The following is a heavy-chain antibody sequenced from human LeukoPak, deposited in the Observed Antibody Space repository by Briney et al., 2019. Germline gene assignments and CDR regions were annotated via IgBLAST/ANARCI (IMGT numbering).Heavy chain of an antibody. CDR2: ISYDGSNK. Sequence: GGSLRLSCAASGFTFSSYAMHWVRQAPGKGLEWVAVISYDGSNKYYADSVKGRFTISRDNSKNTLYLQMNSLRAEDTAVYYCASLETVTMVRGGYFDYWGQGTLVTVSS. V-gene: IGHV3-30*04. D-gene: IGHD3-10*01. CDR3: ASLETVTMVRGGYFDY. J-gene: IGHJ4*02. CDR1: GFTFSSYA.